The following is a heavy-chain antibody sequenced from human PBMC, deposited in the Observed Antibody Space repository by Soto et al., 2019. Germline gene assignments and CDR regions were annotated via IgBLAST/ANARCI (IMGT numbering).Heavy chain of an antibody. CDR2: IIPIFGTA. Sequence: QVQLVQSGAEVKKPGSSVKVSCKASGGTFSSYAISWVRQAPGQGLEWMGGIIPIFGTANYAQKFQGRVTMTADESTSTAYMELSSLRSEDTAVYYCASQESYYYDRSQVYDPARCYYYGMDVWGQGTTVTVSS. J-gene: IGHJ6*02. D-gene: IGHD3-22*01. V-gene: IGHV1-69*01. CDR3: ASQESYYYDRSQVYDPARCYYYGMDV. CDR1: GGTFSSYA.